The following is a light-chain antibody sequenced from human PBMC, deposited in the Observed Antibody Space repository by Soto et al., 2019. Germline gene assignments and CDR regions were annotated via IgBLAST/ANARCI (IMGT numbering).Light chain of an antibody. V-gene: IGKV2-30*01. Sequence: DVVLTQSPLSLPATLGQPASISCRSSQSLVYSNGNTYLSWFQRRPGHSPRRLIYTVSDRDSGVPERFSGSGSGTDFTLRISRVEAEDVGVYFCMQGTHWPFTSGQGTKVDIK. CDR2: TVS. J-gene: IGKJ2*01. CDR1: QSLVYSNGNTY. CDR3: MQGTHWPFT.